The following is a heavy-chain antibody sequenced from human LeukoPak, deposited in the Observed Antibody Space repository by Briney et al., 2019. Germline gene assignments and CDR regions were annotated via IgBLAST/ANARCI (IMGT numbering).Heavy chain of an antibody. V-gene: IGHV3-49*04. CDR2: IRSKAYGGTT. CDR3: TREVGSSSWYYYYYYMDV. J-gene: IGHJ6*03. D-gene: IGHD6-13*01. Sequence: GGSLRLSCTASGFTFGDYAMSWVRQAPGKGLEWVGFIRSKAYGGTTEYAASLKGRFTISRDDSKSIAYLQMNSLKTEDTAVYYCTREVGSSSWYYYYYYMDVWGKGTTVTISS. CDR1: GFTFGDYA.